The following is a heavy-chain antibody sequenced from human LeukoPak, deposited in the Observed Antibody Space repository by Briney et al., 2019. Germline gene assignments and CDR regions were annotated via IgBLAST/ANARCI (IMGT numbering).Heavy chain of an antibody. CDR1: GFTFSDYY. CDR3: ARTPYYDILTGYPLHQYYFDY. Sequence: GGSLRLSCAASGFTFSDYYMSWIRQAPGKGLEWVSYISSSGSTIYYADSVKGRFTISRDNAKNSLYLQMNSLRAEDTAVYYCARTPYYDILTGYPLHQYYFDYWGQGTLVTVSS. J-gene: IGHJ4*02. CDR2: ISSSGSTI. V-gene: IGHV3-11*01. D-gene: IGHD3-9*01.